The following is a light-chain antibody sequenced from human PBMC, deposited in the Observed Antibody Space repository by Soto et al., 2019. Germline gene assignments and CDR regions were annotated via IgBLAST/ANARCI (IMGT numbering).Light chain of an antibody. Sequence: QSVLTQPPSTSGTTGLRVTISCSGASSNIRTHPVNWFQQLPGTAPKLLIYSNDQRSSGVPDRFSGSKSGTSASLAINGLQSDDEDDYYCAGWDDSLNGWVFGGGTKLTVL. V-gene: IGLV1-44*01. CDR1: SSNIRTHP. CDR2: SND. J-gene: IGLJ3*02. CDR3: AGWDDSLNGWV.